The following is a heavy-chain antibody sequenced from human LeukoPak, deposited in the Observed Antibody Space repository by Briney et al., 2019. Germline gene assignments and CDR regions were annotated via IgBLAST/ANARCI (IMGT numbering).Heavy chain of an antibody. Sequence: GRSLRLSCAASGFTFSSYAMHWVRQAPGKGLEWVAVISYDGSNKYYADSVKGRFTISRDNFKNTLYLQMNSLRAEDTAVCYCASGDCSSTSCYNWGFDPWGQGTLVTVSS. CDR2: ISYDGSNK. CDR3: ASGDCSSTSCYNWGFDP. D-gene: IGHD2-2*01. CDR1: GFTFSSYA. V-gene: IGHV3-30-3*01. J-gene: IGHJ5*02.